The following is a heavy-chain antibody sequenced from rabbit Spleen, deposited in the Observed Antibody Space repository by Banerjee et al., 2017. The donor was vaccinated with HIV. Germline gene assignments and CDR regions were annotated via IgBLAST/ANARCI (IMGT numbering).Heavy chain of an antibody. V-gene: IGHV1S40*01. D-gene: IGHD8-1*01. CDR1: GVSFSGDSY. Sequence: LVEYGGDLVQPGASLTLTCTASGVSFSGDSYMCWVRQAPGKGLEWIVCIDSGSSGFTYFASWAKGRFTISKTSSTTVTLQMTSLTAADTATYFCARDAGTSFSTYGMDLWGQGTLVTVS. CDR3: ARDAGTSFSTYGMDL. J-gene: IGHJ6*01. CDR2: IDSGSSGFT.